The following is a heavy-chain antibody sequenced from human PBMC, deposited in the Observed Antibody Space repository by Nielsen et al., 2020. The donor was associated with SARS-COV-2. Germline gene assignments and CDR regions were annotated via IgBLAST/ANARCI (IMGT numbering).Heavy chain of an antibody. Sequence: ASVKVSCKASGYTFTGYYMHWVRQAPGQGLEWMGWINPNSGGTNYAQKFQGWVTMTRDTSISTAYMELSRLRSDDTAVYYCARGTYSSSWYEPVAFDYWGQGTLVTVSS. V-gene: IGHV1-2*04. CDR2: INPNSGGT. CDR1: GYTFTGYY. CDR3: ARGTYSSSWYEPVAFDY. D-gene: IGHD6-13*01. J-gene: IGHJ4*02.